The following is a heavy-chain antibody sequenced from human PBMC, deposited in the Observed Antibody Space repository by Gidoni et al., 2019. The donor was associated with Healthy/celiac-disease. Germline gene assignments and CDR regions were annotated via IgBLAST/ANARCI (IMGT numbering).Heavy chain of an antibody. V-gene: IGHV3-23*01. J-gene: IGHJ4*02. CDR3: AKAYDFWSGPNDY. Sequence: EVQLLESGGGLVQPGGSLRLSCAASGFTFSSYAMSWVRQAPGKGLEGVSAISGSGGSTYYADSVKGRFTISRDNSKNTLYLQMNSLRAEDTAVYYCAKAYDFWSGPNDYWGQGTLVTVSS. CDR1: GFTFSSYA. D-gene: IGHD3-3*01. CDR2: ISGSGGST.